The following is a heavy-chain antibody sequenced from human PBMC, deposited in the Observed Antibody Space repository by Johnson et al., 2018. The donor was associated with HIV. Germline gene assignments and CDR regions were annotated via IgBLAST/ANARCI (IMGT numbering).Heavy chain of an antibody. Sequence: QVQLVESGGGLVRPGGSLRLSCAASEFSVSGNYMTWVRQAPGKGLEWVAVISYDGSNKYYADSVKGRFTISRDNSKNTLYLQMNSLRAGDSAVYYCARVGGSWMLDAFDIWGQGTMVTVSS. D-gene: IGHD3-10*01. CDR3: ARVGGSWMLDAFDI. CDR2: ISYDGSNK. V-gene: IGHV3-30*04. J-gene: IGHJ3*02. CDR1: EFSVSGNY.